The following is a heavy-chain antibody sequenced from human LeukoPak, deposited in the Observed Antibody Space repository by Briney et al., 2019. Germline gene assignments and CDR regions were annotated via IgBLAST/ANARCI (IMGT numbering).Heavy chain of an antibody. CDR1: GYTFSSYA. Sequence: GGSLGLSCAASGYTFSSYAMSWVRQAPGKGLEWVSVISGSGGSISYADSVKGRFTISRDNSKNTLYLQMNSLRAEDTAVYYCAKDRDCSSATCYVFWFDPWGQGTLVTVSS. V-gene: IGHV3-23*01. CDR3: AKDRDCSSATCYVFWFDP. D-gene: IGHD2-2*01. CDR2: ISGSGGSI. J-gene: IGHJ5*02.